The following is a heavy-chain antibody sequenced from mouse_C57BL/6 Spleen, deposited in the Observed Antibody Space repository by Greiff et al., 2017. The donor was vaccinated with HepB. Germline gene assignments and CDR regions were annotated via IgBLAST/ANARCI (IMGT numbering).Heavy chain of an antibody. CDR2: ISDGGSYT. Sequence: EVQRVESGGGLVKPGGSLKLSCAASGFTFSSYAMSWVRQTPEKRLEWVATISDGGSYTYYPDNVKGRFTISRDNAKNNLYLQMSHLKSEDTAMYYCAREGGITTVVAPGFAYWGQGTLVTVSA. CDR3: AREGGITTVVAPGFAY. J-gene: IGHJ3*01. CDR1: GFTFSSYA. D-gene: IGHD1-1*01. V-gene: IGHV5-4*01.